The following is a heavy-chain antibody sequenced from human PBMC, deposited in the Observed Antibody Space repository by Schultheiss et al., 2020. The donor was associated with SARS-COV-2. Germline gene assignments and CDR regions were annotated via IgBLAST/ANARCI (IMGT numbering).Heavy chain of an antibody. D-gene: IGHD3-22*01. CDR2: IYHSGST. J-gene: IGHJ5*02. CDR3: ARASYYYDSSGYNNWFDP. CDR1: GYSISSGYY. V-gene: IGHV4-38-2*02. Sequence: SETLSLTCTVSGYSISSGYYWGWIRQPPGKGLEWIGSIYHSGSTYYNPSLKSRVTISVDTSKNQFSLKLSSVTAADTAVYYCARASYYYDSSGYNNWFDPWGQGTLVTVSS.